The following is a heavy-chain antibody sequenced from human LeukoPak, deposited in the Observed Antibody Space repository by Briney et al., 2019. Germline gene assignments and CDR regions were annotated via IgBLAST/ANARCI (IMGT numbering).Heavy chain of an antibody. D-gene: IGHD6-19*01. CDR1: GGSISSYY. Sequence: SETLSLACTVSGGSISSYYWSWIWQPPGKGLEWIGYIYYSGSTNYNPSLKSRVTISVDTSKNQFSLKLSSVTAADTAVYYCARQSGWYYFDYWGQGTLVTVSS. V-gene: IGHV4-59*08. CDR3: ARQSGWYYFDY. J-gene: IGHJ4*02. CDR2: IYYSGST.